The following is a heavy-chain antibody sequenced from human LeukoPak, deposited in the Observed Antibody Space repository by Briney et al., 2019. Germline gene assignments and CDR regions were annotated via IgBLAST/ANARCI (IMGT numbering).Heavy chain of an antibody. CDR2: IYYSGST. CDR3: ARESWLENYDSSGLFDY. D-gene: IGHD3-22*01. V-gene: IGHV4-59*01. CDR1: GVSISSYC. Sequence: SETLSLTCTVSGVSISSYCWSWIRQPPGKGLEWIGYIYYSGSTNYNPSLKSRVTISVDTSKNQFSLKMSSVTAADTAVYYCARESWLENYDSSGLFDYWGQGTLVTVSS. J-gene: IGHJ4*02.